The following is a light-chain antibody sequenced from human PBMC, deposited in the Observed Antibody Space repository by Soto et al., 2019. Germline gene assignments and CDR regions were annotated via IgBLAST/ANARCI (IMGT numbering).Light chain of an antibody. V-gene: IGLV2-8*01. CDR2: EVS. J-gene: IGLJ1*01. CDR3: SSYAGSNNLGV. CDR1: SSDVGGSNY. Sequence: QSVLTQPPSASGSPGQSVTISCTGTSSDVGGSNYVSWYQHHPGKAPKLVIYEVSRRPSGVPDRFSGSKSGNTASLTVSGLRAEDEADYYCSSYAGSNNLGVFGTGTKVTVL.